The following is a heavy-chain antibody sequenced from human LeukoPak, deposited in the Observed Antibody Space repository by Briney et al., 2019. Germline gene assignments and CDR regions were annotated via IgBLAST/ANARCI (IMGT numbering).Heavy chain of an antibody. J-gene: IGHJ6*02. D-gene: IGHD1-14*01. V-gene: IGHV4-59*12. CDR2: IYYSGST. Sequence: SETLSLTCTVSGGSISSYYWSWIRQPPGKGLEWIGYIYYSGSTNYNPSLKSRVTISVDTSKNQFSLKLSSVTAADTAVYYCARAATPTGYYYYGMDVWGQGTTVTVSS. CDR1: GGSISSYY. CDR3: ARAATPTGYYYYGMDV.